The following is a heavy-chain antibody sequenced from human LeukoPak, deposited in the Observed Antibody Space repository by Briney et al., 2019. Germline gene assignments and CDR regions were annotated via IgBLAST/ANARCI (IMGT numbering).Heavy chain of an antibody. J-gene: IGHJ5*01. CDR2: IKQDGSEK. V-gene: IGHV3-7*01. CDR1: GFTFSSYW. CDR3: ARDPGYQLLSWFDT. Sequence: GGSLRLSCAASGFTFSSYWLSWVRQAPGKGLEWVANIKQDGSEKYYVDSVKGRFTISRDNAKKALYLQMDSLRAEDTAVYYCARDPGYQLLSWFDTWGQGTLVTVSS. D-gene: IGHD2-2*01.